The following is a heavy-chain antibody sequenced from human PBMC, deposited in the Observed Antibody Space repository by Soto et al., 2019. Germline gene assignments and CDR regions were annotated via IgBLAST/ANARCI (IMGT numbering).Heavy chain of an antibody. CDR3: VSESTVTDAFDI. D-gene: IGHD4-17*01. V-gene: IGHV4-61*08. CDR1: GGSISSGDYY. Sequence: SETLSLTCTVSGGSISSGDYYWSGILQPPGKGLEWIGYIYYSGSTNYNPSLKSRVTISVDTSKNQFSLKLSSVTAADTAVYYCVSESTVTDAFDIWGQGTMVTVSS. CDR2: IYYSGST. J-gene: IGHJ3*02.